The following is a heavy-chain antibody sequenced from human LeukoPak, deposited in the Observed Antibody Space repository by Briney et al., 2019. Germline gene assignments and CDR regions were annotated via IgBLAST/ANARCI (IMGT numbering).Heavy chain of an antibody. V-gene: IGHV4-39*07. CDR1: GDSISSSGYY. CDR3: ARLAPKSYSSGWSSFVYYGMDV. CDR2: INHSGST. D-gene: IGHD6-19*01. Sequence: PSETLPLTCTVSGDSISSSGYYWGWIRQPPGKGLEWIGEINHSGSTNYNPSLKSRVTISVDTSKNQFSLKLSSVTAADTAVYYCARLAPKSYSSGWSSFVYYGMDVWGQGTTVTVSS. J-gene: IGHJ6*02.